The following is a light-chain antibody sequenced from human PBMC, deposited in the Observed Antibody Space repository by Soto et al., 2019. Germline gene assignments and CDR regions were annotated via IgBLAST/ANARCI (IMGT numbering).Light chain of an antibody. CDR1: SSDVGLYYY. CDR2: AVS. J-gene: IGLJ1*01. V-gene: IGLV2-23*02. CDR3: CSFAGSNPFPYV. Sequence: QSALTQPASVFGSPGQSITISCTGTSSDVGLYYYVSWYQQHPGKAPQLMIYAVSNRPSGVSNRCSASKSGNTASLFISGLQADDEADYHCCSFAGSNPFPYVFGTGTKVTVL.